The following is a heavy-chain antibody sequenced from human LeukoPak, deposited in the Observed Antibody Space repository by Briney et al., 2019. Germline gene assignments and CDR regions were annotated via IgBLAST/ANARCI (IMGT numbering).Heavy chain of an antibody. Sequence: ASVKVSCKASGYTFTSYGISWVRQAPGQGLEWMGWISAYNGNTNYAQKLQGRVTMTRDTSISTAYMELSRLRSDDTAVYYCARDLALDYYDSSGLDYWGQGTLVTVSS. D-gene: IGHD3-22*01. CDR3: ARDLALDYYDSSGLDY. CDR1: GYTFTSYG. J-gene: IGHJ4*02. V-gene: IGHV1-18*01. CDR2: ISAYNGNT.